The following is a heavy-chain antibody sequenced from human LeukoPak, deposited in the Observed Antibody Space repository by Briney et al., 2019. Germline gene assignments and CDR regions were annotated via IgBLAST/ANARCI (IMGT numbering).Heavy chain of an antibody. V-gene: IGHV1-69*04. Sequence: ASVKVSCKVSGGTFSSYTISWVRQAPGQGLEWMGRIIPILGIANYAQKFQGRVTITADKSTSTAYMELSSLRSEDTAVYYCARDGRYCSSTSCYQVYWGQGTLVTVSS. CDR3: ARDGRYCSSTSCYQVY. CDR1: GGTFSSYT. D-gene: IGHD2-2*01. J-gene: IGHJ4*02. CDR2: IIPILGIA.